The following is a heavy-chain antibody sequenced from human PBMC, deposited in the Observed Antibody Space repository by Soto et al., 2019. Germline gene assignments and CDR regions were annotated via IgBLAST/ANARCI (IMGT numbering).Heavy chain of an antibody. CDR2: TRNKANSYTT. CDR3: ARVGSDYGDYVGGFDY. V-gene: IGHV3-72*01. CDR1: GFTFSDHY. Sequence: EVPLVESGGGLVQPGGSLRLSCAASGFTFSDHYMDWVRQAPGKGLEWVGRTRNKANSYTTEYAASVKGRFTISRDDSKNSLYLQMNSLKTEDTAVYYCARVGSDYGDYVGGFDYWGQGTLVTVSS. D-gene: IGHD4-17*01. J-gene: IGHJ4*02.